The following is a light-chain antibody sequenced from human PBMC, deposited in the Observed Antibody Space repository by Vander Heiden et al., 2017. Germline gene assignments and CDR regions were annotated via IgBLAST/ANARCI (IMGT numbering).Light chain of an antibody. CDR1: RSDVGGYND. CDR2: DVM. J-gene: IGLJ3*02. V-gene: IGLV2-11*01. Sequence: QSALTQPRSVPGSPGQAVTISCTRTRSDVGGYNDVSWYPQHPGKALKLMIDDVMNRPSGVPVLFSGSKSGNTASLTIAGRKAADEADYYSSSYAGSHWVFGGGTKLTVL. CDR3: SSYAGSHWV.